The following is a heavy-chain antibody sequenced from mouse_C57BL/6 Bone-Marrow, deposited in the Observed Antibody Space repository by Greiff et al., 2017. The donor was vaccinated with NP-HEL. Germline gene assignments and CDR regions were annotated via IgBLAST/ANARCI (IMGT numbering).Heavy chain of an antibody. Sequence: QVQLQQSGAELAKPGASVKLSCKASGYTFTSYWMHWVKQRPGQGLEWIGYINPSSGYTKYNQKFKDKATLTADKSSSTAYMQLSSLTYEDSAVYCCASGVLPHAMDYWGQGTSVTVSS. J-gene: IGHJ4*01. CDR3: ASGVLPHAMDY. CDR1: GYTFTSYW. CDR2: INPSSGYT. V-gene: IGHV1-7*01. D-gene: IGHD2-14*01.